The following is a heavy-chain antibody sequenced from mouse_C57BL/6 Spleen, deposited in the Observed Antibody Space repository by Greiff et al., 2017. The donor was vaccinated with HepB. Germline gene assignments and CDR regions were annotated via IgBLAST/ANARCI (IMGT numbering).Heavy chain of an antibody. V-gene: IGHV5-17*01. D-gene: IGHD1-1*01. Sequence: DVKLVESGGGLVKPGGSLKLSCAASGFTFSDYGMHWVRQAPEKGLEWVAYISSGSSTIYYADTVKGRFTISRDNAKNTLFLQMTSLRSEDTAMYYCARPSYYGRGTWFAYWGQGTLVTVSA. CDR2: ISSGSSTI. J-gene: IGHJ3*01. CDR3: ARPSYYGRGTWFAY. CDR1: GFTFSDYG.